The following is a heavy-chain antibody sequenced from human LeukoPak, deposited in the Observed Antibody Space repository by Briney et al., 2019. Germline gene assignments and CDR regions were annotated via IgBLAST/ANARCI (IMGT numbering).Heavy chain of an antibody. J-gene: IGHJ4*02. Sequence: GGSLRLSCAASGFTFSSYEMNWVRQAPGKGLEWVSYISSSGSTIYYADSVKGRFTISRDNAKNSLYLQMNNLRAEDTAVYYCARVQIYYGSGSYYYFDYWGQGTLVTVSS. V-gene: IGHV3-48*03. CDR2: ISSSGSTI. D-gene: IGHD3-10*01. CDR1: GFTFSSYE. CDR3: ARVQIYYGSGSYYYFDY.